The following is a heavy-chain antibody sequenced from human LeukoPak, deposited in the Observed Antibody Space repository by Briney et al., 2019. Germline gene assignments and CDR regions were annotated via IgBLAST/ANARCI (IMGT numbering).Heavy chain of an antibody. D-gene: IGHD5-12*01. Sequence: GGSLRLSCAASGFTFSSYGMHWVRQAPGKGLEWVAFIRSDGSDKHYVDSVQGRFTIPRDSSKNTLYLQMSNLRPDDTAVYYCAKGGSEDIVAAIPFDYWGQGTLVTVSS. J-gene: IGHJ4*02. V-gene: IGHV3-30*02. CDR1: GFTFSSYG. CDR2: IRSDGSDK. CDR3: AKGGSEDIVAAIPFDY.